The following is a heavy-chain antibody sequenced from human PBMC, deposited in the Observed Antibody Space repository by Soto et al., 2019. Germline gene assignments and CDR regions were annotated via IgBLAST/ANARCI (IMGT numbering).Heavy chain of an antibody. CDR1: EGSSSGYG. D-gene: IGHD6-19*01. V-gene: IGHV4-34*01. CDR2: INHSGST. J-gene: IGHJ4*02. CDR3: ARGRYSSRRYWAEPSRDY. Sequence: PVPWVVDEGSSSGYGGSRIRQHQRKGLELVGEINHSGSTNYNPSLKSRLTIPVDPSKNQFSLKLSSVPVADPAVSYCARGRYSSRRYWAEPSRDYWGQRTLLTLYS.